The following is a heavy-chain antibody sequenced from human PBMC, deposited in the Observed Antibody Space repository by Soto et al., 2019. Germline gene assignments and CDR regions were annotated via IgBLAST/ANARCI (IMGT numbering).Heavy chain of an antibody. CDR1: GGSISSSNW. CDR2: IYHSGST. J-gene: IGHJ4*02. V-gene: IGHV4-4*02. D-gene: IGHD6-6*01. Sequence: QVQLQESGPGLVKPSGTLSLTCAVSGGSISSSNWWSWVRQPPGKGLEWIGEIYHSGSTNYNPSLRSRVSITVDKSKNQFSLKLSSVTAADTAVYYCARATLSIAARQVFDYWGQGTLVTVSS. CDR3: ARATLSIAARQVFDY.